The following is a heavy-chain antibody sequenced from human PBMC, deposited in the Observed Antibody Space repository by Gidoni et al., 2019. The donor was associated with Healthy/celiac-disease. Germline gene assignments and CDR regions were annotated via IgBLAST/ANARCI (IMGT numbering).Heavy chain of an antibody. CDR1: GGSISLGSYY. V-gene: IGHV4-61*02. Sequence: TCAGSGGSISLGSYYWSWIRQPAGKGLEWIGRIYTSGSTNYNPSLKSRVAISVDTSKNQFSLKLSSVTAADTAVYYCARGGSSSWYVGWFDPWGQGTLVTVSS. CDR3: ARGGSSSWYVGWFDP. J-gene: IGHJ5*02. D-gene: IGHD6-13*01. CDR2: IYTSGST.